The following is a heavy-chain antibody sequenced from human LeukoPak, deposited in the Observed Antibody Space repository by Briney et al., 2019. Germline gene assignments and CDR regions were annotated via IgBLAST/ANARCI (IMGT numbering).Heavy chain of an antibody. D-gene: IGHD4-17*01. Sequence: PGGSLRLSCAASGFTFSSFALSWVRHAPGKGLEWVSAISGSGAGTYYADSVKGRFTISRDNSKNTLYLQMNSLRAEDTAVYYCAKTPIWSVTTTRFFDYWGQGTLVTVSS. J-gene: IGHJ4*02. CDR3: AKTPIWSVTTTRFFDY. CDR1: GFTFSSFA. CDR2: ISGSGAGT. V-gene: IGHV3-23*01.